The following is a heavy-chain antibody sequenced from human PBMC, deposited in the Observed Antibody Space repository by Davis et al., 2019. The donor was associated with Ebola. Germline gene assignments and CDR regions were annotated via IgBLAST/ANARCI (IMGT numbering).Heavy chain of an antibody. Sequence: ESLKISCAASGFTFSSYAMSWVRQAPGKGLEWVSAISGSGGSTYYADSVKGRFTISRDNSKNTLYLQMNSLRAEDTAVYYCAKQSGSRGASYYFDYWGQGTLVTVSS. CDR2: ISGSGGST. J-gene: IGHJ4*02. CDR1: GFTFSSYA. D-gene: IGHD3-3*01. CDR3: AKQSGSRGASYYFDY. V-gene: IGHV3-23*01.